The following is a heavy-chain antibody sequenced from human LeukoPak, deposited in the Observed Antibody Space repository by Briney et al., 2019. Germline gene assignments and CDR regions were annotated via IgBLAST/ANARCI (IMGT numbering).Heavy chain of an antibody. CDR2: IYYSRST. Sequence: SETLSLTCTVSGGSISSYYWSWIRQPPGKGLEWIGYIYYSRSTNYNPSLKSRVSISVDTSKNQFSLKLSSVTAADTAVYYCGRENDSSGYSDYWGQGTLVTVSS. D-gene: IGHD3-22*01. J-gene: IGHJ4*02. CDR3: GRENDSSGYSDY. V-gene: IGHV4-59*01. CDR1: GGSISSYY.